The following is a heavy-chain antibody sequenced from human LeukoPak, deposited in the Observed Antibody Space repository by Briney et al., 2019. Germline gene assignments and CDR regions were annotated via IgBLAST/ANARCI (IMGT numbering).Heavy chain of an antibody. J-gene: IGHJ4*02. Sequence: SETLSLTCAVYVGSFSGYYWSWIRQPPGKGLEWIGEINHSGSTNYNPSLKSRVTISVGTSKNQFSLKLSSVTAADTAVYYCARGASSFGFHPVGGSFHYWVQGTLVTVSS. CDR2: INHSGST. CDR1: VGSFSGYY. D-gene: IGHD2-15*01. CDR3: ARGASSFGFHPVGGSFHY. V-gene: IGHV4-34*01.